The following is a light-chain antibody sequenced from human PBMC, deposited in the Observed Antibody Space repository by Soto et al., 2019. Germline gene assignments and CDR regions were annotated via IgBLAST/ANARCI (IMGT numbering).Light chain of an antibody. J-gene: IGKJ1*01. Sequence: DIQMTQSPSSLSASVGDRVTITCRASQSISSYLNWYQQKPGKAPKLLIYDASSLESGVPQRFSGSGSGTEFTLTISSLQTDDFSTYYCQQYHSYWTFGQGTKVDIK. CDR3: QQYHSYWT. V-gene: IGKV1-5*01. CDR2: DAS. CDR1: QSISSY.